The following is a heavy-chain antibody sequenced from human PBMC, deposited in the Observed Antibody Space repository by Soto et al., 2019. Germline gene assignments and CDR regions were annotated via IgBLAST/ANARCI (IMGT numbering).Heavy chain of an antibody. CDR2: ISSSSSYI. Sequence: PGGSLRLSCAASGFTFSSYSMNWVRQAPGKGLEWVSSISSSSSYIYYADSVKGRFTISRDNAKNSLYLQMNSLRAEDTAVYYCARGYDFWSGYPLPLYYYYYGMDVWGQGTTVTVSS. V-gene: IGHV3-21*01. D-gene: IGHD3-3*01. J-gene: IGHJ6*02. CDR1: GFTFSSYS. CDR3: ARGYDFWSGYPLPLYYYYYGMDV.